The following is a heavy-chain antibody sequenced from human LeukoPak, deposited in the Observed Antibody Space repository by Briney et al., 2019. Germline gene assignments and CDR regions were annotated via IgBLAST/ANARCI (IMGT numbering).Heavy chain of an antibody. CDR2: ISAYNGNT. V-gene: IGHV1-18*01. D-gene: IGHD3-9*01. CDR1: GYTFTSYG. CDR3: ARVGAGYDILTGYYRGDDY. Sequence: ASVKVSCKASGYTFTSYGISWVRQAPGQGLEWMGWISAYNGNTNYAQKLQGRVTMTTDTSTSTAYMELRSLRSDDTAVYYWARVGAGYDILTGYYRGDDYWGQGTLVTVSS. J-gene: IGHJ4*02.